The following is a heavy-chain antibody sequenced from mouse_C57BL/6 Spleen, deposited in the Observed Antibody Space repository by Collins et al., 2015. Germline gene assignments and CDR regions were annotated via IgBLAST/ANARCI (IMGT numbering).Heavy chain of an antibody. CDR3: ARRTTVVAYYYAMDY. CDR1: GYTFTSYW. V-gene: IGHV1-55*01. Sequence: QVQLQQPGAELVRPGASVKMSCKASGYTFTSYWITWVKQRPGQGLEWIGDIYPGSGSTNYNEKFKNKATLTVDTSSSTAYMQLSSLTSEDSAVYYCARRTTVVAYYYAMDYWGQGTSVTVSS. J-gene: IGHJ4*01. CDR2: IYPGSGST. D-gene: IGHD1-1*01.